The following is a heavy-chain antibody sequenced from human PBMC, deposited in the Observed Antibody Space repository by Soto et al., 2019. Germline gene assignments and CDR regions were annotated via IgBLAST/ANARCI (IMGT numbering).Heavy chain of an antibody. Sequence: QVQLQESGPGLVKPSQTLSLTCSVSGASTLSYYHWSWIRQPPGKGLEWMGYIFNSGTTFYTPSLTSRLSISMDTSGNHFSLELRSVTAADTAVYYCALALGPTTGLDYWGQGTLVTVSS. CDR3: ALALGPTTGLDY. J-gene: IGHJ4*02. V-gene: IGHV4-31*02. D-gene: IGHD1-26*01. CDR1: GASTLSYYH. CDR2: IFNSGTT.